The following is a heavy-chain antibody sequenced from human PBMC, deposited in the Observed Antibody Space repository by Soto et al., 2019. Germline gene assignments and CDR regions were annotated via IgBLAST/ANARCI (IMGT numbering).Heavy chain of an antibody. J-gene: IGHJ4*02. Sequence: QPGGSLRLSCAASGFTFRSYWMHWGRQGPGKGLVWVSRINTDGSITSHADSVKGRFTISRDNAKNTLYLQMNGLRADDTAVYYCTRDSGGRDAYWGQGALVTVSS. D-gene: IGHD2-15*01. CDR1: GFTFRSYW. CDR2: INTDGSIT. V-gene: IGHV3-74*01. CDR3: TRDSGGRDAY.